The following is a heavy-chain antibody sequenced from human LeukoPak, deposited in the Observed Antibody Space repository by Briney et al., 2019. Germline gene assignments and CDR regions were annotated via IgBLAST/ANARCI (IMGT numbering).Heavy chain of an antibody. CDR1: GGSISSSSYY. J-gene: IGHJ5*02. V-gene: IGHV4-39*07. Sequence: SETLSLTCTVSGGSISSSSYYWGWIRQPPGKGLEWIGEINHSGSTNYNPSLKSRVTISVDTSKNQFSLKLSSVTAADTAVYYCARGLSVNGVWFDPWGQGTLVTVSS. CDR2: INHSGST. D-gene: IGHD2-8*01. CDR3: ARGLSVNGVWFDP.